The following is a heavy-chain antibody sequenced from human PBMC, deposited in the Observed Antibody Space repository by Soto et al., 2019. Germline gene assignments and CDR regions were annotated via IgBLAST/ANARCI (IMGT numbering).Heavy chain of an antibody. Sequence: VQLVESGGGVVQPGRSLRLSCAASGFTFSDYAMHWVRQAPGKGLEWVAVVSHDGRNTHYADSVKGRFTISRDSSKHTVSLEMTSLRAEDRAVYYCAKGGRQWLVTSDFNYWGQGALVTVSS. CDR3: AKGGRQWLVTSDFNY. CDR2: VSHDGRNT. V-gene: IGHV3-30*18. D-gene: IGHD6-19*01. J-gene: IGHJ4*02. CDR1: GFTFSDYA.